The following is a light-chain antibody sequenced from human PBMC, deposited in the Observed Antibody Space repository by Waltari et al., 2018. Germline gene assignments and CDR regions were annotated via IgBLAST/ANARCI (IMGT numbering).Light chain of an antibody. V-gene: IGKV1-12*01. CDR2: DAS. CDR3: QQVNSFPRT. Sequence: DIQMTQSPSSVSASVGDRVTLTWRASQGISSRLAWYQQKPGKAPKLLIYDASSLHSGVPSRFSGSGSGTDFTLTSRSLQPEDFATYYCQQVNSFPRTFGQGTKVEVK. CDR1: QGISSR. J-gene: IGKJ1*01.